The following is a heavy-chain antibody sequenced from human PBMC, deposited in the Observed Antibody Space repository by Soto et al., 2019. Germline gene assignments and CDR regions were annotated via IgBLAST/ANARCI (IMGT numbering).Heavy chain of an antibody. CDR3: ALTYYYDSSGYYNWYDP. D-gene: IGHD3-22*01. CDR1: GYSFTSYW. V-gene: IGHV5-51*01. CDR2: IYPGDSDT. J-gene: IGHJ5*02. Sequence: GESLKISCKGSGYSFTSYWIGWVRQMPGKGLEWMGIIYPGDSDTRYSPSFQGQVTISADKSISTAYLQWSSLKASDTAMYYCALTYYYDSSGYYNWYDPWGQGTLVTVSS.